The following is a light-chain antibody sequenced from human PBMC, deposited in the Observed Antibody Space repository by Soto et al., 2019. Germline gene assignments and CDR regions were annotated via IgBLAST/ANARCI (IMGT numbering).Light chain of an antibody. CDR1: QRISSY. V-gene: IGKV1-39*01. J-gene: IGKJ1*01. CDR3: QQSYSAPRT. Sequence: DIQMTQSPSSLSASVGDRVTITCRASQRISSYLNWYQQKPGKAPKILIYAVSNLQSGVPSRFSCSGSGTDFTLTISSLQPEDFATYYWQQSYSAPRTFGQGTKVEIK. CDR2: AVS.